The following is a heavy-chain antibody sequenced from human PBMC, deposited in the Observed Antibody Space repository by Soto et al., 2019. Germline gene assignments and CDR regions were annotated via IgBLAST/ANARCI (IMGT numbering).Heavy chain of an antibody. V-gene: IGHV1-69*12. CDR2: IVPMFGTA. Sequence: QVQLVQSGAEVKKPGSSVNVSCKTSGGTFGNSAVTWVRQAPGQGLEWLGGIVPMFGTANYAQKFQGRVTLTGDEATITAYMELTSLNTDGTAVYSCARDGDPQSAFWSGPLGGGRFDPWGQGTLVTVSS. CDR1: GGTFGNSA. CDR3: ARDGDPQSAFWSGPLGGGRFDP. D-gene: IGHD3-3*01. J-gene: IGHJ5*02.